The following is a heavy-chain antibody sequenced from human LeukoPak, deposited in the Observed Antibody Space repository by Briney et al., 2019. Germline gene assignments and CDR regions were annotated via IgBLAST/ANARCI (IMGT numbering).Heavy chain of an antibody. V-gene: IGHV4-59*08. J-gene: IGHJ4*02. CDR3: AQIRPSTYYDSSGSFDY. CDR1: GDSISTYY. Sequence: PSETLSLTCIVSGDSISTYYWNWIRQPPGKGLEWIGRIHYSGGVIYNPSLQSRVTISLDTSKNQFYLKVTSVTAADTAVYYCAQIRPSTYYDSSGSFDYWGQGTLVTVSS. D-gene: IGHD3-22*01. CDR2: IHYSGGV.